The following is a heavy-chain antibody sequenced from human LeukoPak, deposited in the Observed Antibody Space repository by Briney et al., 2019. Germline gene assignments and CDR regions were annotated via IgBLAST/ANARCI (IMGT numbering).Heavy chain of an antibody. J-gene: IGHJ5*02. CDR1: GGTFSSYA. CDR2: IIPIFGTA. Sequence: ASVKVSCKASGGTFSSYAISWVRQAPGQGLEWMGGIIPIFGTANYAQKFQGRVTITTDESTSTAYMELSSLRSEDTAVYYCARDGAPSASTYCGGDCYSRGSSWFDPWGQGTLVTVSS. D-gene: IGHD2-21*02. CDR3: ARDGAPSASTYCGGDCYSRGSSWFDP. V-gene: IGHV1-69*05.